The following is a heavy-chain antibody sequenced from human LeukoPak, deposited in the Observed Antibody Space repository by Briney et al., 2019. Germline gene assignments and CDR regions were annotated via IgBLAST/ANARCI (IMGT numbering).Heavy chain of an antibody. CDR1: GGSIGSGSYY. J-gene: IGHJ4*02. CDR2: IYTSGST. Sequence: SETLSLTCTVSGGSIGSGSYYWSWIRQPAGKGLEWIGRIYTSGSTNYNPSLKSRVTISVDTSKNQFSLKLSSVTAADTAVYYCARALLGDSSGYYPNSYYFDCWGQGTLVTVSS. V-gene: IGHV4-61*02. CDR3: ARALLGDSSGYYPNSYYFDC. D-gene: IGHD3-22*01.